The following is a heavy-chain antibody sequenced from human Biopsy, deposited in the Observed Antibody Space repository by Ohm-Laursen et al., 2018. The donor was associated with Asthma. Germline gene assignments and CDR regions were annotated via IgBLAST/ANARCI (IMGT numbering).Heavy chain of an antibody. J-gene: IGHJ4*02. D-gene: IGHD1-26*01. CDR2: INSVFGTT. Sequence: SVKVSCKSLGGTFDTYVIGWVRQAPGQGLEWMGGINSVFGTTTYPQKFQDRVTITADDSTSTVYMELSSLRSEDTALYYCAKGEWELLEANFDYWGQGTLVTVSS. CDR3: AKGEWELLEANFDY. CDR1: GGTFDTYV. V-gene: IGHV1-69*13.